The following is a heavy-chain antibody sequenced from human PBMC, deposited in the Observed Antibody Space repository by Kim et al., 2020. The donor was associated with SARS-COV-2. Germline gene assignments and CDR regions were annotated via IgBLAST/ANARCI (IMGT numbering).Heavy chain of an antibody. CDR1: GFTFSSYG. D-gene: IGHD6-13*01. J-gene: IGHJ4*02. V-gene: IGHV3-30*18. CDR3: AKDNFGQQLAYEFDY. CDR2: ISYDGSNK. Sequence: GGSLRLSCAASGFTFSSYGMHWVRQAPGKGLEWVAVISYDGSNKYYADSVKGRFTISRDNSKNTLYLQMNSLRAEDTAVYYCAKDNFGQQLAYEFDYWGQGTLVTVSS.